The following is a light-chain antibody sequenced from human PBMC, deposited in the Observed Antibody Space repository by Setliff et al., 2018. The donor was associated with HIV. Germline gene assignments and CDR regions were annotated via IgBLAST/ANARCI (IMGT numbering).Light chain of an antibody. CDR2: DVS. CDR3: CSYASSNSFV. Sequence: QSALTQPASVSGSPGQSITISCTGTSSDVGGYNYVSWYQQHPGKAPKLMIYDVSNRPSGVSNRFSGSKSGNTASLTISGLQAEDEADYYCCSYASSNSFVFGTGTKV. CDR1: SSDVGGYNY. J-gene: IGLJ1*01. V-gene: IGLV2-14*03.